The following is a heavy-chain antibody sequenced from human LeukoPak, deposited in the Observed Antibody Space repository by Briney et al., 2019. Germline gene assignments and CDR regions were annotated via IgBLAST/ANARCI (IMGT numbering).Heavy chain of an antibody. V-gene: IGHV4-4*09. CDR2: IYASGST. CDR1: GASISGNN. D-gene: IGHD2-15*01. J-gene: IGHJ5*02. Sequence: PSETLSLTCTVSGASISGNNWSWFRQPPGKELRGVGYIYASGSTNYNASLKSRVTISVDTSKNQFSLKEISVTAADTAVYYCARHSSVVRGWFDPWGQGTLVVVSS. CDR3: ARHSSVVRGWFDP.